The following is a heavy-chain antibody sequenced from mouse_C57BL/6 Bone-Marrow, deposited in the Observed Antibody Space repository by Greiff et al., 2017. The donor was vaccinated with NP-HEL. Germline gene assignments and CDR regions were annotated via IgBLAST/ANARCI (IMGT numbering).Heavy chain of an antibody. J-gene: IGHJ2*01. D-gene: IGHD1-1*01. CDR2: IDPENGDT. Sequence: VQLQQSGAELVRPGASVKLSCTASGFNIKDDYMHWVKQRPEQGLEWIGWIDPENGDTEYASKFQGKATITADTSSNTAYLQLSSLTSEDTAVYYCTTPTVVAWGYWGQGTTLTVSS. V-gene: IGHV14-4*01. CDR1: GFNIKDDY. CDR3: TTPTVVAWGY.